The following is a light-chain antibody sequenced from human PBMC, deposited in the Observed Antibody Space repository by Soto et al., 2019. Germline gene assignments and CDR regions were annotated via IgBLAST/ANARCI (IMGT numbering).Light chain of an antibody. V-gene: IGKV3D-20*02. CDR2: EAS. CDR3: QQRSNWTPLT. Sequence: ETVLTQSAGALSLSPGERAILSCRAIQSVSSTYLAWYQQKPGQAPRLLIYEASTRATGIPARFSGSGSGTDFTLTISSLEPEDFAVYYCQQRSNWTPLTFGGGTKVDIK. J-gene: IGKJ4*01. CDR1: QSVSSTY.